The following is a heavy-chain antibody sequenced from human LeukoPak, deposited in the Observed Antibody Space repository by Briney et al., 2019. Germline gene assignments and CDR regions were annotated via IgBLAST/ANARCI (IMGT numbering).Heavy chain of an antibody. J-gene: IGHJ3*02. CDR3: ARDRRRPYYYDSSGYLHAFDI. D-gene: IGHD3-22*01. V-gene: IGHV3-30*09. CDR1: GFTFSSYA. Sequence: GGSLRLSCAASGFTFSSYAMHWVRQAPGKGLEWVAVISYDGSNKYYADPVKGRFAISRDNSKNTLYLQMNSLRAEDTAVYYCARDRRRPYYYDSSGYLHAFDIWGQGTMVTVSS. CDR2: ISYDGSNK.